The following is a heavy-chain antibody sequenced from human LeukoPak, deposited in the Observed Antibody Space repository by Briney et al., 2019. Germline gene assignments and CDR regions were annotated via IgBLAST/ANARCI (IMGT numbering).Heavy chain of an antibody. J-gene: IGHJ5*02. CDR3: ARGPPTTVTTGPLFDP. CDR1: GYTFTTYG. D-gene: IGHD4-17*01. Sequence: GASVKVSCKASGYTFTTYGISWVRQAPGQGLEWMGWISAYNGNTNYAQKLQGRVTMTTDTSTSTAYMELRSLRSDDTAVYYCARGPPTTVTTGPLFDPWGQGTLVTVSS. V-gene: IGHV1-18*01. CDR2: ISAYNGNT.